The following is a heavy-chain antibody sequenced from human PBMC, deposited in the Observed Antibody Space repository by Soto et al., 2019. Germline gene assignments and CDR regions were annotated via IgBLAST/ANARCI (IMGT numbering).Heavy chain of an antibody. CDR1: GSTFSNCA. CDR2: IIPILGTT. V-gene: IGHV1-69*01. D-gene: IGHD5-18*01. J-gene: IGHJ6*02. CDR3: ATDLPASDDDVDSAMVILYYYYGMDV. Sequence: VQLVQSGAEVKNPGSSVKVSCTASGSTFSNCAISWVRQAPGQGLEWVGGIIPILGTTNYAQKFQGRVTITADESTSTACMELSSLRSEDAAVSYCATDLPASDDDVDSAMVILYYYYGMDVWGQGTTVTVS.